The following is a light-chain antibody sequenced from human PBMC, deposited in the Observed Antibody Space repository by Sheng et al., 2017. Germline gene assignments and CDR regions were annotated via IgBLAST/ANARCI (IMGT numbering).Light chain of an antibody. V-gene: IGKV1-27*01. CDR3: QRYNSATYT. J-gene: IGKJ2*01. CDR1: QNISSY. CDR2: AAS. Sequence: DIQMTQSPYSLSASVGDRVTISCRASQNISSYLNWYQQKLGKAPKLLIYAASTLQSGVPSRFSGSGSGTDFTLTISNLQPEDVATYYCQRYNSATYTFGQGTKLEIK.